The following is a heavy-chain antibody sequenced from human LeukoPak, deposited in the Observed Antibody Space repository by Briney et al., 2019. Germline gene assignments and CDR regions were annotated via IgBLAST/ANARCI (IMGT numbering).Heavy chain of an antibody. Sequence: GGSLRLSCAASGFSVSDTYMSWVRQAPGKGLEWVSLLYSGGSTHYADSVKGRFTISRDKSKDMLSLQMNSLRAEDTAVYYCARGKSGIYTRPFDYWGQGTLVTVSS. D-gene: IGHD1-26*01. V-gene: IGHV3-66*01. CDR3: ARGKSGIYTRPFDY. J-gene: IGHJ4*02. CDR2: LYSGGST. CDR1: GFSVSDTY.